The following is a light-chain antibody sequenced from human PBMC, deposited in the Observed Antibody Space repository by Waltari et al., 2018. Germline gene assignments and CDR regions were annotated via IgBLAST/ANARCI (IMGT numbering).Light chain of an antibody. CDR1: QIISNY. V-gene: IGKV1-39*01. Sequence: DIQLTQSPSSLSASVGDRVTITCRASQIISNYLNWYQQKPGKAPKVVISAASSLQSGVPSRFSGSGSGTAFTLTISSLQPEDFATYYCQQCYSTPLTFGGGTKVE. J-gene: IGKJ4*01. CDR3: QQCYSTPLT. CDR2: AAS.